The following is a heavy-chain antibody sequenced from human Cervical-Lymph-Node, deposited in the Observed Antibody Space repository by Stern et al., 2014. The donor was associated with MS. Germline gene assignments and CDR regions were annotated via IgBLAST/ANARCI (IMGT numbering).Heavy chain of an antibody. CDR3: ARGARYSDSSGYHFYFDY. D-gene: IGHD3-22*01. CDR2: IYYTGSG. Sequence: QLQLQESGPGLVKPSQTLPLTCTVSGCSINTGGYYWSWIRQYPGKGLEWISYIYYTGSGYYDPSLKSRLSMSIDTSKNQFSLNLNSVTAADTAVYYCARGARYSDSSGYHFYFDYGGQGTLVTVAS. V-gene: IGHV4-31*03. J-gene: IGHJ4*02. CDR1: GCSINTGGYY.